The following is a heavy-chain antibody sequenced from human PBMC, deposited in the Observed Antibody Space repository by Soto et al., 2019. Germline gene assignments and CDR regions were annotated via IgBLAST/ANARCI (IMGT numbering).Heavy chain of an antibody. J-gene: IGHJ4*02. CDR1: GFTFSSYW. CDR2: IKQDGSEK. CDR3: ARDGGFCSGGTCYRGFLDY. D-gene: IGHD2-15*01. V-gene: IGHV3-7*04. Sequence: EVQLVESGGGLVQPGGSLRLSCAASGFTFSSYWMSWVRQAPGKGLEWVANIKQDGSEKYYVDSVKGRFTISRDNAKNSLYLQMNSLRAEDPAVYYCARDGGFCSGGTCYRGFLDYWGQGTLVTVSS.